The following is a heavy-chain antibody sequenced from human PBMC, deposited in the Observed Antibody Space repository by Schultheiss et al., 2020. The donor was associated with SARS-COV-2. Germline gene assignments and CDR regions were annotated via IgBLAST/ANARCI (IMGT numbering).Heavy chain of an antibody. CDR1: GFTFSSYW. Sequence: GGSLRLSCAASGFTFSSYWMSWVRQAPGKGLEWVANIKQDGSEKYYVDSVKGRFTISRDNAKNSLYLQMNSLRAEDTAVYYCARGWGDIVVVVAATEGGPFDYWGQGTLVTVSS. J-gene: IGHJ4*02. CDR2: IKQDGSEK. V-gene: IGHV3-7*01. D-gene: IGHD2-15*01. CDR3: ARGWGDIVVVVAATEGGPFDY.